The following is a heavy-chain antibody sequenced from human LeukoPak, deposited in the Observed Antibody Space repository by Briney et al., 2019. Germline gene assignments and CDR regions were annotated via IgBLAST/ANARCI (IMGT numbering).Heavy chain of an antibody. Sequence: SVKVSCKASGGTFSSYAISWVRQAPGQGLEWMGRIIPIFGTANYAQKFQGRVTITADESTSTAYMELSSLRSEDTAVYYCARVGYYDSSGYYAFDIWGQGTMVTVSS. CDR2: IIPIFGTA. D-gene: IGHD3-22*01. CDR3: ARVGYYDSSGYYAFDI. V-gene: IGHV1-69*15. CDR1: GGTFSSYA. J-gene: IGHJ3*02.